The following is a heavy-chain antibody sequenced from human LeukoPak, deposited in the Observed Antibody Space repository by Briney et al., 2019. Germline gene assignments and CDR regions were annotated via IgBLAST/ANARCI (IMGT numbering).Heavy chain of an antibody. D-gene: IGHD3-10*02. CDR1: GFTFSSYE. V-gene: IGHV3-48*03. J-gene: IGHJ6*04. CDR2: VSSSGSTI. Sequence: PGGSLRLSCAASGFTFSSYEMNWVRQAPGKGLEWVSYVSSSGSTIYYADSVKGRFTISRDNAKNSLYLQMNSLRAEDTAVYYCAQLGITMIGGVWGKGTTVTISS. CDR3: AQLGITMIGGV.